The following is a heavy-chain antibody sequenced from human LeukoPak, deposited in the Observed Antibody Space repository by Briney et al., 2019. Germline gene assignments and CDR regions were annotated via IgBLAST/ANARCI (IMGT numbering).Heavy chain of an antibody. D-gene: IGHD3-3*01. CDR1: GYTFTGYY. Sequence: ASVKVSCKASGYTFTGYYMHWVRQAPGQGLEWMGWINPNSGGTNYAQKFQGRVTMTRDTSISTAYMELSRLRSDDTAVYYCASDSQTCWSGYYLPGYFDYWGQGTLVTVSS. V-gene: IGHV1-2*02. J-gene: IGHJ4*02. CDR2: INPNSGGT. CDR3: ASDSQTCWSGYYLPGYFDY.